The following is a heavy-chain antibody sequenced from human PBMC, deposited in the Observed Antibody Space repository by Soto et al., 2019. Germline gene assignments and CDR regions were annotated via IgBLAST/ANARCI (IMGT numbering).Heavy chain of an antibody. CDR2: IYHSGST. Sequence: SKNLSLTCAVSHGSLSRGGYSWTWIWQTPGKGLEWIGYIYHSGSTYYNPSLKRRVTISVDRSKNQFSLKLSTVTAADTSLYYCASVQYCWSQGTLDPVS. CDR1: HGSLSRGGYS. CDR3: ASVQYC. J-gene: IGHJ1*01. D-gene: IGHD3-9*01. V-gene: IGHV4-30-2*01.